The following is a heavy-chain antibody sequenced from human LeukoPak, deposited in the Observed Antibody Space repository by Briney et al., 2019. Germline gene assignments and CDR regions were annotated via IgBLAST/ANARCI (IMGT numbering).Heavy chain of an antibody. CDR3: AKAYGSGSYLSDWFDP. CDR2: ILYDGRNK. CDR1: GFTFSSHG. J-gene: IGHJ5*02. V-gene: IGHV3-30*18. D-gene: IGHD3-10*01. Sequence: GGSLRLSCAASGFTFSSHGMHWVRQAPGKGLEWVAVILYDGRNKYYADSVKGRFTISRDNSKNTLYLQMNSLRAEDTAVYYCAKAYGSGSYLSDWFDPWGQGTLVTVSS.